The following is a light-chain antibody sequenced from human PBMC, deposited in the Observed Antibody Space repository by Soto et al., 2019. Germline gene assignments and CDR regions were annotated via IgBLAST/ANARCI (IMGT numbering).Light chain of an antibody. V-gene: IGLV1-40*01. Sequence: APGEAGTLSRTGERSKIGAGYDVHWYQQLPGTAPKLLIYGNSNRPSGVPDRFSGSKSGTSASLAITGLQAEDEADYYCQSYDSSLSGSNVFGTWTKVTVL. CDR2: GNS. J-gene: IGLJ1*01. CDR1: RSKIGAGYD. CDR3: QSYDSSLSGSNV.